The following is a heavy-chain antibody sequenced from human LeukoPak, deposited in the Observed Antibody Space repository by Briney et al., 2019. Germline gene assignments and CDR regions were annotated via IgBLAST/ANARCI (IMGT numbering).Heavy chain of an antibody. CDR1: GFTFSKYA. V-gene: IGHV3-23*01. CDR2: ISGSGGST. D-gene: IGHD2/OR15-2a*01. Sequence: GGSLRLSCAASGFTFSKYAMSWVRQAPGKGLEWVSAISGSGGSTYYADSVKGRFSISRDNSNNTLYLLMNSLRAEDTAVYYCAKEGFYGQFDYWGQGTLVTVTS. CDR3: AKEGFYGQFDY. J-gene: IGHJ4*02.